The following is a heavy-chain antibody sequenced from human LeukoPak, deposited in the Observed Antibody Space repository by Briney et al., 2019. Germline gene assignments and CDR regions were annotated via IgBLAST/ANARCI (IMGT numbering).Heavy chain of an antibody. J-gene: IGHJ4*02. D-gene: IGHD3-22*01. Sequence: ASVKVSCKASGYTFTSYYMHWVRQAPGQGLEWMGIINPSGGSTSYAQKFQGRVTMTRDTSTSTVYMELSSLRSEDTAVYYCARNYYDSSGYYSGLDYWGQGTLGTVSS. CDR3: ARNYYDSSGYYSGLDY. CDR1: GYTFTSYY. CDR2: INPSGGST. V-gene: IGHV1-46*01.